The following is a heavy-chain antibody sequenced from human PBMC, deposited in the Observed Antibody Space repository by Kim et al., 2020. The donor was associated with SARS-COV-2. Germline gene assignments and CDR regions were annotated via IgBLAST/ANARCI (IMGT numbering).Heavy chain of an antibody. CDR3: ARDLEIGGYNAFDI. V-gene: IGHV1-46*01. Sequence: AQKFQGRVTMTRDTSSSTVYMELSSLRSGDTAVYYCARDLEIGGYNAFDIWGQGTMVTVSS. D-gene: IGHD3-22*01. J-gene: IGHJ3*02.